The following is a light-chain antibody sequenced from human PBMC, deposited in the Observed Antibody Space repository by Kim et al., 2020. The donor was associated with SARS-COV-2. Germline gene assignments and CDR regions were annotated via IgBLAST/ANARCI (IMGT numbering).Light chain of an antibody. CDR2: GAS. CDR1: QIIRTNS. CDR3: QQYGRSPLT. Sequence: SPGERATLFCRASQIIRTNSLAWYQQKSGQAPRLLIYGASNTATDVPDRFSGWGSGTDFTLTINRLEPEDFAVYFCQQYGRSPLTFGGGTKVDIK. V-gene: IGKV3-20*01. J-gene: IGKJ4*01.